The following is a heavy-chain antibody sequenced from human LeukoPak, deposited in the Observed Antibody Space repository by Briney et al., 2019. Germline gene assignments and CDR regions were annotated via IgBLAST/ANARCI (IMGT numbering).Heavy chain of an antibody. CDR1: GGTFSSYA. CDR2: IIPIFGTA. CDR3: ASQDDYSKPSNFDY. D-gene: IGHD4-11*01. Sequence: SVKVSCKASGGTFSSYAISWVRQAPGQGLEWMGGIIPIFGTANYAQKFQGRVTITTDESTSTAYMELSSLRSEDTAVYYCASQDDYSKPSNFDYWGQGTLVTVSS. J-gene: IGHJ4*02. V-gene: IGHV1-69*05.